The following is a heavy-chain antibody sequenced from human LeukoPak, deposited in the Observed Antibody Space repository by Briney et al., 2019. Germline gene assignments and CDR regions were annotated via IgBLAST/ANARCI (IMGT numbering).Heavy chain of an antibody. V-gene: IGHV3-23*01. CDR3: AKDRTMVRGVPSY. J-gene: IGHJ4*02. D-gene: IGHD3-10*01. Sequence: GGSLRLSCAASGFTFSSNSMSWVRQAPGKGLEWVSGISGTGGITYYADSVKGRFTITRDNSKNTLYLEMNSLTADDTAVYYCAKDRTMVRGVPSYWGQGILLTVSS. CDR2: ISGTGGIT. CDR1: GFTFSSNS.